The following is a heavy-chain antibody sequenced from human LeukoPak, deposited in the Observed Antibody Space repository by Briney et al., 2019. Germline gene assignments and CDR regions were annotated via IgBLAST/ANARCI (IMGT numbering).Heavy chain of an antibody. Sequence: PSETLSLTCAVYGGSFSGYYWSWIRQPPGKGLEWIGEINHSGSTNYNPSLKSRVTISVDTSKNQFSLKLSSVTAADTAVYYCAREGLRGTHYYGLGSKWGYYYYYMDVWGKGTTVTVSS. CDR1: GGSFSGYY. V-gene: IGHV4-34*01. D-gene: IGHD3-10*01. CDR3: AREGLRGTHYYGLGSKWGYYYYYMDV. J-gene: IGHJ6*03. CDR2: INHSGST.